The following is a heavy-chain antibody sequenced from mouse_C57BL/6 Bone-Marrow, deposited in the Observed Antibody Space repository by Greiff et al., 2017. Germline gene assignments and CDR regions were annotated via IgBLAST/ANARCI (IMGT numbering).Heavy chain of an antibody. CDR2: IYPGSGST. CDR3: AGYDYKDY. D-gene: IGHD2-4*01. V-gene: IGHV1-55*01. CDR1: GYTFTSYW. J-gene: IGHJ2*02. Sequence: VQLQQPGAELVQPGASVKMSCKASGYTFTSYWITWVKQRPGQGLEWIGDIYPGSGSTNSNEKFTSKATLTVDTSASTAYMQLSSLTSEDSAVYYCAGYDYKDYWGQGTSLTVSS.